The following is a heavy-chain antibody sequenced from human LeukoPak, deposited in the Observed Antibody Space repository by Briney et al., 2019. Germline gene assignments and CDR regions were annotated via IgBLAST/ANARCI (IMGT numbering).Heavy chain of an antibody. Sequence: SETLSLACTVSGGSISSYYWSWLRQPPGKGLEWFGYIYYSGSTNYNPSLKSRVTISVDTSKNQSSLKLSSVTAADTAVYYCAREGPRSWFDPWGQGTLVTVSS. V-gene: IGHV4-59*01. CDR3: AREGPRSWFDP. J-gene: IGHJ5*02. CDR2: IYYSGST. CDR1: GGSISSYY. D-gene: IGHD1-14*01.